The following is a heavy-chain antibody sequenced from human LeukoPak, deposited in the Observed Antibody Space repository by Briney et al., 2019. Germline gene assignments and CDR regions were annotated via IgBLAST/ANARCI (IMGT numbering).Heavy chain of an antibody. Sequence: SETLSLTCTVSGGSISSYYWSWIRQPPGKGLEWIGYIYYSGSTNYNPSLKSRVTISVDTSKNQFSLKLSSVTAADTAVYYCAGVKASSGWSGWYFDLWGRGTLVTVSS. CDR1: GGSISSYY. D-gene: IGHD6-19*01. J-gene: IGHJ2*01. CDR3: AGVKASSGWSGWYFDL. V-gene: IGHV4-59*01. CDR2: IYYSGST.